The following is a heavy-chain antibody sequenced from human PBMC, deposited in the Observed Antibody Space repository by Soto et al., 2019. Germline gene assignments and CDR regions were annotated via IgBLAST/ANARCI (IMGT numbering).Heavy chain of an antibody. D-gene: IGHD3-10*01. J-gene: IGHJ6*03. CDR1: GGSISSSSYY. Sequence: SETLSLTCTVSGGSISSSSYYWGWIRQPPGKGLEWIGSIYYSGSTYYNPSLKSRVTISVDTSKNQFSLKLSSVTAADTAVYYCASRLLWFGELFNHYYYYMDVWGQGTTVTVSS. CDR2: IYYSGST. CDR3: ASRLLWFGELFNHYYYYMDV. V-gene: IGHV4-39*01.